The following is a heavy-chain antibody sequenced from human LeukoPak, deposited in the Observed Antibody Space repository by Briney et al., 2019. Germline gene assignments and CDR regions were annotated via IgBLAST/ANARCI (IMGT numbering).Heavy chain of an antibody. V-gene: IGHV3-9*01. CDR1: GFTFDDYA. CDR2: ISWNSGSI. J-gene: IGHJ4*02. D-gene: IGHD3-22*01. Sequence: TGGSLRLSCAASGFTFDDYAMHWVRQAPGKGLEWVPGISWNSGSIGYADSVKGRFTISRDNAKNSLYLQMNSLRAEDTALYYCAKDSSGYYQDSLDYWGQGTLVTVSS. CDR3: AKDSSGYYQDSLDY.